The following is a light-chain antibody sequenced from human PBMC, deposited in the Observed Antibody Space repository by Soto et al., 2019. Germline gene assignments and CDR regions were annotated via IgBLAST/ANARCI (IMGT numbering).Light chain of an antibody. CDR1: QSVANNS. CDR3: QQRSHWPRT. Sequence: EIVLTQSPGTLSLSPGERATLSCRASQSVANNSLAWYQQRPGQAPRLVIYDASSRATGIPARFSGSGSGTDFSLTISSLEPEDFAVYYCQQRSHWPRTFGQGTKVDIK. V-gene: IGKV3D-20*02. CDR2: DAS. J-gene: IGKJ1*01.